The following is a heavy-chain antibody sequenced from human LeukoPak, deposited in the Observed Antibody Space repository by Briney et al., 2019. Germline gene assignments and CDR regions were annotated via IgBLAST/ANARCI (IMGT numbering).Heavy chain of an antibody. V-gene: IGHV3-20*04. J-gene: IGHJ6*03. CDR1: GFTFDDYG. D-gene: IGHD2-8*01. CDR3: AEDRCSNGIGCLYYYMDV. Sequence: GGSLRLSCAASGFTFDDYGMSWVRQAPGKGLEWVSGINWNGGSTGYADSVKGRFTISRDNAKNSLYLQMNSLRPEDTAVYYCAEDRCSNGIGCLYYYMDVWGKGTTVTISS. CDR2: INWNGGST.